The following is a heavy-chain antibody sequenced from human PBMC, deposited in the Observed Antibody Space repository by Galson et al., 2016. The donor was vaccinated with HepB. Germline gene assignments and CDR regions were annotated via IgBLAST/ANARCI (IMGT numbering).Heavy chain of an antibody. V-gene: IGHV3-7*03. J-gene: IGHJ3*02. CDR3: ARGRTTSCNSAFDI. D-gene: IGHD2-2*02. CDR2: IKPDGSEK. CDR1: GFTISAYW. Sequence: SLRLSCAASGFTISAYWMSWVRQAPGKGLEWVANIKPDGSEKYYVDSVKGRFTISRDNGKKSLYLQVNSLRVEDTAIYYCARGRTTSCNSAFDIWGQGTMVTVSS.